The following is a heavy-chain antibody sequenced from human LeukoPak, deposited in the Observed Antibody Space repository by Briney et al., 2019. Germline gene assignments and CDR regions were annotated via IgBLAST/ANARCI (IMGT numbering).Heavy chain of an antibody. CDR2: ISCDGSNK. CDR1: GFTFSSYA. J-gene: IGHJ6*04. Sequence: GRSLRLSCAASGFTFSSYAMHWVRQAPGKGLEWVAVISCDGSNKYYADSVKGRFTISRDNSKNTLYLQMNSLRAEDTAVYYCAREGYCSGGSCYHYYYGMDVWGKGTTVTVSS. D-gene: IGHD2-15*01. V-gene: IGHV3-30*04. CDR3: AREGYCSGGSCYHYYYGMDV.